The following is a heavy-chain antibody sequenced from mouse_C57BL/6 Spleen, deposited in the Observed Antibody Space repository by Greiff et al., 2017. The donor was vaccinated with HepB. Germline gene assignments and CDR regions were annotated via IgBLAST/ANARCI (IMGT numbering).Heavy chain of an antibody. J-gene: IGHJ3*01. CDR2: INPSDSDT. D-gene: IGHD2-3*01. CDR1: GYTFTSYW. V-gene: IGHV1-74*01. Sequence: QVQLQQPGAELVKPGASVKVSCKASGYTFTSYWMHWVKQRPGQGLEWIGRINPSDSDTNYNQKIKGKATLTVDKSSSTAYMQLSSLTSEDSAVYYCAISASNDGCYLAYWGQGTLVTVSA. CDR3: AISASNDGCYLAY.